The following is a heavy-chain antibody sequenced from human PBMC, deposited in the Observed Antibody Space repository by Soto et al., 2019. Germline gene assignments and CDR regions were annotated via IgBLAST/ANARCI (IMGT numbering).Heavy chain of an antibody. CDR1: GFSLSTSGVG. V-gene: IGHV2-5*02. J-gene: IGHJ6*02. Sequence: QITLKESGPTLVEPTQALTLTCTFSGFSLSTSGVGVGWIRQPPGKALEWLALIYWDDDKRYSPSLKSRLTITQHPPKNQLVLTMPNIDHVDTATYYCAHSCGDYGYYRMEVWGQGTTLGVS. CDR3: AHSCGDYGYYRMEV. D-gene: IGHD4-17*01. CDR2: IYWDDDK.